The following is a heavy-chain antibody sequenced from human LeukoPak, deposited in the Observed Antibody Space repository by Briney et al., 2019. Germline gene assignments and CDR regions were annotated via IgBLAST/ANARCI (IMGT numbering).Heavy chain of an antibody. Sequence: PGGSLRLPCAASGFTFRTYAMHWVRQAPGKGLEWLAIIADDGSNSYSADSVKGRFTISRDNSKSTPYLEINSLRTEDTAVYYCAREGWDRVDPGGVYYYFGMDVWGQGTTVTVSS. CDR2: IADDGSNS. V-gene: IGHV3-30-3*01. J-gene: IGHJ6*02. D-gene: IGHD1-26*01. CDR3: AREGWDRVDPGGVYYYFGMDV. CDR1: GFTFRTYA.